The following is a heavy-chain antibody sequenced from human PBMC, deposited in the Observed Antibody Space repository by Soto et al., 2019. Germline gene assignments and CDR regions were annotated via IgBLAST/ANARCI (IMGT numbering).Heavy chain of an antibody. CDR2: IYYSGST. CDR3: AIPRVYYDILTGYSPGAFDI. CDR1: GDSPSSGGYS. J-gene: IGHJ3*02. D-gene: IGHD3-9*01. V-gene: IGHV4-31*03. Sequence: TVSLTSTVSGDSPSSGGYSWSWIRQHPRKGLEWIGYIYYSGSTYYNPSLKSRVTISVDTSKNQFSLKLSSVTAADTAVYYCAIPRVYYDILTGYSPGAFDIWGQGTMVTVS.